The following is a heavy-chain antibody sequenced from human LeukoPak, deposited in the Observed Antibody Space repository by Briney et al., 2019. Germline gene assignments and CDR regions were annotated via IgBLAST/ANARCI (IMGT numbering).Heavy chain of an antibody. D-gene: IGHD6-19*01. CDR1: GYTFTSYY. Sequence: ASVKVSCKASGYTFTSYYMHWVRQAPGQGLEWMGIINPSGGSTSYAQKFQGRVTTTRDTSTSTVYMELSSLRSEDTAVYYCARDGALRPLAVAGIGKTSDYFDYWGQGTLVTVSS. CDR2: INPSGGST. CDR3: ARDGALRPLAVAGIGKTSDYFDY. J-gene: IGHJ4*02. V-gene: IGHV1-46*01.